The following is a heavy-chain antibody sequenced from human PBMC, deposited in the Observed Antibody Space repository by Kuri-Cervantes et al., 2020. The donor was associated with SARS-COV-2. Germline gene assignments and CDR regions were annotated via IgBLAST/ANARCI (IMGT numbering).Heavy chain of an antibody. CDR1: GFTFSSYA. Sequence: GGSLRLSCAASGFTFSSYAMHWVRQAPGKGLEWVTVISYDGSNKYYADSVKGRFTISRDNAKNSLYLQMNSLRDKDTAVYYCARCARLRWDFDYWGQGTLVTVSS. D-gene: IGHD4-23*01. J-gene: IGHJ4*02. V-gene: IGHV3-30-3*01. CDR3: ARCARLRWDFDY. CDR2: ISYDGSNK.